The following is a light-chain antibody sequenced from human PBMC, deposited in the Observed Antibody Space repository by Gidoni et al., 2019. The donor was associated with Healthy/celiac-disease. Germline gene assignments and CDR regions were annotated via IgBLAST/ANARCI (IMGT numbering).Light chain of an antibody. J-gene: IGKJ5*01. CDR2: DAS. Sequence: ILLTQSPATLSLSPGERATLSCRASPSVSSYLAWYQQKPGQAPRLLIYDASNRATGIPARFSGSGSGTDFTLTISSLEPEDCAVYYCQQRSNWPITFGQGTRLEIK. V-gene: IGKV3-11*01. CDR1: PSVSSY. CDR3: QQRSNWPIT.